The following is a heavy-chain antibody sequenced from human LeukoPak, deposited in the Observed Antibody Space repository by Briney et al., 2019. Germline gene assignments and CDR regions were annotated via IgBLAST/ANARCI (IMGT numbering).Heavy chain of an antibody. D-gene: IGHD3-22*01. V-gene: IGHV3-7*01. Sequence: GGSLRLSCAASGFTFRSYWMSWVRQAPGKGREGVANIKQEGSEKYYEDSVKGPFTISRDNAKNSLYLQMSSLRAEDTAVYYCARYFFEGSGYYVLDYWGQGTLVTVSS. CDR3: ARYFFEGSGYYVLDY. CDR2: IKQEGSEK. CDR1: GFTFRSYW. J-gene: IGHJ4*02.